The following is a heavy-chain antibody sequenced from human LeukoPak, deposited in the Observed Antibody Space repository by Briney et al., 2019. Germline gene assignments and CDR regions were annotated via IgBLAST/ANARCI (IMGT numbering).Heavy chain of an antibody. Sequence: PSETLSLTCTVSGVSISSGDYYWSWIRHPPGKGLEWIGYTYYSGSTYYNPSLKSRVTISVDTSKNQFSLKLSSVTAADTAVYYCARPYYYDSRIDPWGQGTRVTVSS. J-gene: IGHJ5*02. CDR2: TYYSGST. D-gene: IGHD3-22*01. V-gene: IGHV4-30-4*01. CDR1: GVSISSGDYY. CDR3: ARPYYYDSRIDP.